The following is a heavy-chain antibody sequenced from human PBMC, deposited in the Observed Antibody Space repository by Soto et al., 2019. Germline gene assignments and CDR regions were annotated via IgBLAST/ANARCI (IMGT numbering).Heavy chain of an antibody. CDR1: GFTFSTYA. J-gene: IGHJ4*02. CDR3: ANDWVIGTIIYYFNH. Sequence: GGSLRLSCAASGFTFSTYAMIWVRQAPGKGLEWVSGISGSGGDTYYADSVMGRFTVSRDNSKNTLYLQMNSLRVEDTAVYYCANDWVIGTIIYYFNHWGQGAMVTVYS. CDR2: ISGSGGDT. D-gene: IGHD3-10*01. V-gene: IGHV3-23*01.